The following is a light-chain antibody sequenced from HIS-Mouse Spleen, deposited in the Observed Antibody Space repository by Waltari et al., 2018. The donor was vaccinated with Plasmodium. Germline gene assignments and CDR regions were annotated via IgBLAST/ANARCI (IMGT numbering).Light chain of an antibody. CDR2: GAS. CDR3: QQYNNWPAWT. V-gene: IGKV3-15*01. CDR1: RSVSSN. Sequence: EIVMTQSPATLSVSPGERATLSCRASRSVSSNLAWYQQKPGQAPGLLIYGASTRATGIPARFSGSGSGTEFTLTISSLQSEDFAVYYCQQYNNWPAWTFGQGTKVEIK. J-gene: IGKJ1*01.